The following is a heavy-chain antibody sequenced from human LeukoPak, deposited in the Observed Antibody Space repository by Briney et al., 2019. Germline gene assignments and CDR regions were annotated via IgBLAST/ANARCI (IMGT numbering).Heavy chain of an antibody. CDR1: GGSFSGYY. J-gene: IGHJ6*03. Sequence: SATLSLTCAVYGGSFSGYYWSWIRQPPGKGLEWIGEINHSGSTNYNPSLKSRVTISVDTSKNQFSLKLSSVTAADTAVYYCARGPGVWGYYYYMDVWGKGTTVTVSS. CDR3: ARGPGVWGYYYYMDV. V-gene: IGHV4-34*01. CDR2: INHSGST. D-gene: IGHD6-13*01.